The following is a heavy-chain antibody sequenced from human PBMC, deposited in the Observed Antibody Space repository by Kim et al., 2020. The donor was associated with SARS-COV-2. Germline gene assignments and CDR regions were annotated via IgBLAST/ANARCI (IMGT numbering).Heavy chain of an antibody. CDR2: INSDGSST. CDR1: GFTFSSYW. CDR3: VSATMVRGVIITYYYYYYGMDV. V-gene: IGHV3-74*01. J-gene: IGHJ6*02. D-gene: IGHD3-10*01. Sequence: GGSLRLSCAASGFTFSSYWMHWVRQAPGKGLVWVSRINSDGSSTSYADSVKGRFTISRDNAKNTLYLQMNSLRAEDTAVYYCVSATMVRGVIITYYYYYYGMDVWGQGTTVTVSS.